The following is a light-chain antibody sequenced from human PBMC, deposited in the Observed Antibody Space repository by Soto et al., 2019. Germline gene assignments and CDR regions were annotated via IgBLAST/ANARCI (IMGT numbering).Light chain of an antibody. Sequence: DIQMTQSPSSLSATVGDRVTITCRASQDISNYLAWHQQKPGKVPELRIYAASNLQPGVPSRFSGSGSGTDFTLTISSLQPEDVATYYCQKYSGAPPETFGPGTKVDIK. J-gene: IGKJ3*01. CDR3: QKYSGAPPET. CDR2: AAS. V-gene: IGKV1-27*01. CDR1: QDISNY.